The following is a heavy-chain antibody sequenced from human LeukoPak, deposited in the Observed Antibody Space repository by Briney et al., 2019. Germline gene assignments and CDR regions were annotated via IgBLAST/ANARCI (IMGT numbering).Heavy chain of an antibody. Sequence: GGSLRLSCAASGFTFSSYAMSWVRQAPGKGLVWVSRISPTGSTTSYADSVKGRFTVSRDNAKNTLYLQVNNLRAEDTAVYYCARGPNSNWSGLDFWGQGTLLTVSS. CDR1: GFTFSSYA. CDR3: ARGPNSNWSGLDF. CDR2: ISPTGSTT. J-gene: IGHJ4*02. V-gene: IGHV3-74*01. D-gene: IGHD6-6*01.